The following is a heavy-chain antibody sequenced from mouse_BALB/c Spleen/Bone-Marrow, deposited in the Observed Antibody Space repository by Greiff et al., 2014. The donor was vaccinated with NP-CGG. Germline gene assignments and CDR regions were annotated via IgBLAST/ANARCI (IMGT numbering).Heavy chain of an antibody. CDR1: GYTFTSYW. J-gene: IGHJ3*01. CDR2: IYPGDGDS. CDR3: ARGWDWFAY. D-gene: IGHD4-1*01. Sequence: QVQLQQSGAELARPGASVKLSCKASGYTFTSYWMQWVKQRPGQGLEWIGAIYPGDGDSRYTQKFKGKATLTADKSSSTAYTQLSSLASEDSAVYYCARGWDWFAYWGQGTLVTVSA. V-gene: IGHV1-87*01.